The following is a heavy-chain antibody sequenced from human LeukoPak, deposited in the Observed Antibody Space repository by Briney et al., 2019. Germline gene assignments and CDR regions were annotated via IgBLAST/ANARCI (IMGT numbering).Heavy chain of an antibody. CDR1: GFIFSSDS. CDR3: AREPGIAATATGGFDY. D-gene: IGHD6-13*01. V-gene: IGHV3-48*01. Sequence: GGSLRLSCAGSGFIFSSDSMNWVRQAPGKGLEWISYISSGGTTLYYADSVKGRFTISRDNSKNTLFLQMNNLRAEDTAVYYCAREPGIAATATGGFDYWGQGTLVTVSS. J-gene: IGHJ4*02. CDR2: ISSGGTTL.